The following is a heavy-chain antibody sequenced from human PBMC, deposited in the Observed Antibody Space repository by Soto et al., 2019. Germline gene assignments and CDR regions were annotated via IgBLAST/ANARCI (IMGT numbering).Heavy chain of an antibody. V-gene: IGHV1-58*01. CDR2: IVVGSGNT. D-gene: IGHD6-19*01. CDR3: AAEVAVAGYYYYGMDV. Sequence: SVKVSCKASGFTFTSSAVQWVRQARGQRLEWIGWIVVGSGNTNYAQKFQERVTITRDMSTSTAYMELSSLRSEDTAVYYCAAEVAVAGYYYYGMDVWGQGTTVTVSS. J-gene: IGHJ6*02. CDR1: GFTFTSSA.